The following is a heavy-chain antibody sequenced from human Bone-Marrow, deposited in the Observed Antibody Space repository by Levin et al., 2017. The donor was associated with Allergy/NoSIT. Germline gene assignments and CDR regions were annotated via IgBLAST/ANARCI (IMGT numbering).Heavy chain of an antibody. CDR1: GFIVSDTY. V-gene: IGHV3-53*01. D-gene: IGHD3-10*01. Sequence: GESLKISCAASGFIVSDTYMNWVRQAPGKGLEWVSVIYRDGSTLYADSVKGRFTISRDNSKNTLYLQMNSLRAEDTAKYYCAREAGSGAGSFDYYGMDVWGQGATVTV. J-gene: IGHJ6*02. CDR3: AREAGSGAGSFDYYGMDV. CDR2: IYRDGST.